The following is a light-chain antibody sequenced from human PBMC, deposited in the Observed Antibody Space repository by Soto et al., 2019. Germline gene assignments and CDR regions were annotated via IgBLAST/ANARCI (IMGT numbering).Light chain of an antibody. CDR3: SSYTSGNTWV. CDR1: SSDVGGYDY. V-gene: IGLV2-14*01. CDR2: EVS. Sequence: QSALTQPASVSGSPGQSITISCTGTSSDVGGYDYVSWYQQHPGKAPKLMIYEVSNRPSGVSNRFSGSKSGNTASLTISGLQADDETDYYCSSYTSGNTWVFGGGTKLTVL. J-gene: IGLJ3*02.